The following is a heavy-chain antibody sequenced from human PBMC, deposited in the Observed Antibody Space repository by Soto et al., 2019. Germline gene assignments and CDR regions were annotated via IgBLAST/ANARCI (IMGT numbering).Heavy chain of an antibody. V-gene: IGHV1-18*01. CDR1: GYTFSSYG. J-gene: IGHJ6*02. CDR2: ISPYNDDT. Sequence: QAQLVQSGAEVKKPGASVKVSCKASGYTFSSYGISWVRQAPGQGLEWLGWISPYNDDTNYAQKLQGSVTMTTDTSTRKAYLDVRSLRSDATAVYYCARGGYYDSSGSRNYHYYGVDVWGQGTTVTVSS. D-gene: IGHD3-22*01. CDR3: ARGGYYDSSGSRNYHYYGVDV.